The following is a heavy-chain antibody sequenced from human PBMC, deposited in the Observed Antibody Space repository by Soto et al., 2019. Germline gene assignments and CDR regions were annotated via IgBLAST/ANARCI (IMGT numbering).Heavy chain of an antibody. CDR2: ISGSGGST. CDR3: AKYRCSSTSGYTRRWCYYYGMEC. CDR1: GFTYSSYA. Sequence: EVRLRLSCAASGFTYSSYAMSLLRQAPGKGLEWVSSISGSGGSTYYADSVKGRFTISRGNSKNTLSLQMNSLRAEDTAVYYLAKYRCSSTSGYTRRWCYYYGMECRDEGTTVTVS. V-gene: IGHV3-23*01. D-gene: IGHD2-2*02. J-gene: IGHJ6*02.